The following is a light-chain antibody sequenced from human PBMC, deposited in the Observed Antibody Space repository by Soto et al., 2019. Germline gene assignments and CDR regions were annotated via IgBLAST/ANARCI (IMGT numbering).Light chain of an antibody. V-gene: IGKV3-20*01. Sequence: EIVLTQSPGTLSLSPGERATLSCRASQSVSSSYLAWYQQKPGQAPRLLISGASRRATGIPDRFSGSGSGTDFTLTISRLKPEDFAVYYCQLYAGSPYTFGQGTKLEIK. J-gene: IGKJ2*01. CDR3: QLYAGSPYT. CDR1: QSVSSSY. CDR2: GAS.